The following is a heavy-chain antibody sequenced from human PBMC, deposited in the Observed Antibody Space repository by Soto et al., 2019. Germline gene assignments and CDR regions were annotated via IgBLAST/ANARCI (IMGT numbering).Heavy chain of an antibody. CDR2: INYSGTST. D-gene: IGHD3-3*01. V-gene: IGHV3-23*01. Sequence: GSLRLSCGVSGLTFSSYAMTWVRQAPGKGLEWVSGINYSGTSTYYADSVKGRFTISRDNSKSTLYLQMNSLSAEDTAVFYCAKGPNSDFLSGSRFTGYFDNWGQGTLVTVSS. CDR3: AKGPNSDFLSGSRFTGYFDN. J-gene: IGHJ4*02. CDR1: GLTFSSYA.